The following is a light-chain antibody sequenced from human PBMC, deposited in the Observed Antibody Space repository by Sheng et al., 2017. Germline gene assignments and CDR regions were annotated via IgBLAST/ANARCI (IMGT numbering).Light chain of an antibody. CDR3: QQYDGGLLPFT. Sequence: EIVLTQSPATLSLSPGERASLSCRASQSVSDNFLAWYQQKPGQAPRLLIYRASSRATGIPDRFSGSGSGTDFTLTITRLEPEDFAVYYCQQYDGGLLPFTFGPGTKVDV. CDR1: QSVSDNF. CDR2: RAS. J-gene: IGKJ3*01. V-gene: IGKV3-20*01.